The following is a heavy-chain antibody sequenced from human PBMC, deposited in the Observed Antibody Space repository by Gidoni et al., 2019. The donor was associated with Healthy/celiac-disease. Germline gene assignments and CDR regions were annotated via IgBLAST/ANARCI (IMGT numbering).Heavy chain of an antibody. CDR3: ARAAYYDILTGYVEPNWFDP. J-gene: IGHJ5*02. Sequence: QVQLVQSGAEVKNPGASVKVSCKASGYTFTSYVISWVRQATGQGLEWMGWISAYNGNTNYAQKLQGRFNMTTDTSTSTAYMELRRLRSDDTAVYYCARAAYYDILTGYVEPNWFDPWGQGTLVTVSS. V-gene: IGHV1-18*01. CDR1: GYTFTSYV. D-gene: IGHD3-9*01. CDR2: ISAYNGNT.